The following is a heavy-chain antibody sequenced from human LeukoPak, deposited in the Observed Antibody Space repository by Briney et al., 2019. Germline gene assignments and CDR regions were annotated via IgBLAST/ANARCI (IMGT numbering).Heavy chain of an antibody. CDR2: IVGGDGGT. J-gene: IGHJ6*03. CDR1: GFPISTNG. Sequence: HPGGSLRLSCAASGFPISTNGMSWVRQAPGKGLEWVSGIVGGDGGTYYADSVKGRFIISRDNSKNTLYVQMNSLRAEDAAVYYCARGAVYYMDIWGKGTTVTISS. D-gene: IGHD6-19*01. CDR3: ARGAVYYMDI. V-gene: IGHV3-23*01.